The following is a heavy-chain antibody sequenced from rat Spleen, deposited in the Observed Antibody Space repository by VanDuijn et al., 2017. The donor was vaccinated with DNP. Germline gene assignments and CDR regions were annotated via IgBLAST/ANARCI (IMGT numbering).Heavy chain of an antibody. D-gene: IGHD1-11*01. CDR3: ARHPLYGGYMYFDS. CDR1: GFSFSNYF. Sequence: EVQLVESGGGLVQPGRSMKLSCAASGFSFSNYFMAWVRQAPTKGLEWVAAISPGGTNTYYRDSVKGRFTISRYDAKSTLYLQMDSLRSEETATYYCARHPLYGGYMYFDSWGQGVMVTVSS. J-gene: IGHJ2*01. CDR2: ISPGGTNT. V-gene: IGHV5S11*01.